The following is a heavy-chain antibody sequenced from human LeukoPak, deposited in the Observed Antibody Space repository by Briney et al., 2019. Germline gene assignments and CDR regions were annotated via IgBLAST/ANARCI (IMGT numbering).Heavy chain of an antibody. CDR1: GFTFSSYS. CDR2: IGISSSTI. V-gene: IGHV3-48*01. D-gene: IGHD1-26*01. Sequence: GGSLRLSCAASGFTFSSYSMSWVRQAPGKGLEWVSYIGISSSTIDYADSVKGRFTISRDNAKNSLYLQMNSLRAEDTAVYYCARDKVVGPSNFDYWGQGTLVTVSS. CDR3: ARDKVVGPSNFDY. J-gene: IGHJ4*02.